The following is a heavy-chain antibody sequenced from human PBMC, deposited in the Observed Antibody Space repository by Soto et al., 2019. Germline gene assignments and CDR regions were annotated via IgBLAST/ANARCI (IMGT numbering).Heavy chain of an antibody. V-gene: IGHV3-48*01. J-gene: IGHJ4*02. CDR2: ISSSSSTI. Sequence: EVQLVESGGGLVQPGGSLRLSCAASGFTFSSYSMNWVRQAPGKGLEWVSYISSSSSTIYYADSVKGRFTISRDNAKNSLYLQMNRLRAEDTAVYYCAREYDFWSGYPIAYYFDYWGQGTLVTVSS. D-gene: IGHD3-3*01. CDR3: AREYDFWSGYPIAYYFDY. CDR1: GFTFSSYS.